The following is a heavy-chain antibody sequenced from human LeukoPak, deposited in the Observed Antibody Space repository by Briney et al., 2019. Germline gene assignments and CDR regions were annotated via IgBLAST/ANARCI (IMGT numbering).Heavy chain of an antibody. D-gene: IGHD6-13*01. Sequence: ASVKVSCKVSGAILIELSIHWVRQAPGQGLEWMGWINPNSGGTNYAQKFQGRVTMTRDTSISTAYMELSRLRSDDTAVYYCARVPPYSSSWYEDYWGQGTLVTVSS. CDR1: GAILIELS. V-gene: IGHV1-2*02. CDR2: INPNSGGT. J-gene: IGHJ4*02. CDR3: ARVPPYSSSWYEDY.